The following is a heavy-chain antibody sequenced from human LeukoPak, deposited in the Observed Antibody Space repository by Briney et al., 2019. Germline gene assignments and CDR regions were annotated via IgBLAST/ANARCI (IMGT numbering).Heavy chain of an antibody. J-gene: IGHJ4*02. D-gene: IGHD4-11*01. CDR2: INHSAST. Sequence: SETLSLTCAVFGESFSGYYWSWIRRSPGKGLEWIGEINHSASTNYAPSLESRVTMSIDTSKSQFSLKLNSVTTADTAVYYCARSRHSRCYFFDYWGQGTLVTVSS. CDR1: GESFSGYY. V-gene: IGHV4-34*01. CDR3: ARSRHSRCYFFDY.